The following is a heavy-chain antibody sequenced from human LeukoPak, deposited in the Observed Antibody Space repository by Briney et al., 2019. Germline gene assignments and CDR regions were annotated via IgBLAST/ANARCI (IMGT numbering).Heavy chain of an antibody. D-gene: IGHD3-22*01. CDR2: IYSSGST. CDR3: ARIVVADFDY. V-gene: IGHV4-39*01. CDR1: GGSISSSSYY. Sequence: SETLSLTCTVSGGSISSSSYYWGWIRQPPGKGLEWIGGIYSSGSTYYNPSLKSRVTISVDTSKNQFSLKLSSVTAADTAVYYCARIVVADFDYWGQGTLVTVSS. J-gene: IGHJ4*02.